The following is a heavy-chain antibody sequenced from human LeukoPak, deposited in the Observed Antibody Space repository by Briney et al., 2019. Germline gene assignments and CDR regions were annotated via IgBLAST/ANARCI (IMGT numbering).Heavy chain of an antibody. J-gene: IGHJ4*02. CDR2: ISGSGGST. D-gene: IGHD6-19*01. V-gene: IGHV3-23*01. CDR1: GFTVSSYA. Sequence: GGSLRLSCAASGFTVSSYAMSWVRQTPGKGLEWVSAISGSGGSTYYADSVKGRFTISRDNSKNTLYLQMNSLRAEDTAVYYCAKRTLAVFEDYWGQGTLVTVSS. CDR3: AKRTLAVFEDY.